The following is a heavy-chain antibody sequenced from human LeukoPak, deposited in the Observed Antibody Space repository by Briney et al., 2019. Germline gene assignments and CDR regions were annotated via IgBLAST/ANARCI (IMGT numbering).Heavy chain of an antibody. CDR3: ARGRSSTRYFDY. CDR1: GGSFSGYY. CDR2: INHSGST. D-gene: IGHD2-2*01. Sequence: SETLSLTCADYGGSFSGYYWSWIRQPPGKGLEWIGEINHSGSTNYNPSLKSRVTISVDTSKNQFSLKLSSVTAADTAVYYCARGRSSTRYFDYWGQGTLVTVSS. V-gene: IGHV4-34*01. J-gene: IGHJ4*02.